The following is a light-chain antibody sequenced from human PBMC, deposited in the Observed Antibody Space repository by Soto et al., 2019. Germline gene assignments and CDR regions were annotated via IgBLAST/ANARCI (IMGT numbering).Light chain of an antibody. CDR3: QQYYSLPLT. V-gene: IGKV4-1*01. J-gene: IGKJ4*01. CDR2: WAS. Sequence: SQAVSLGERATINCKSSQSVLYSSNNKNYLAWYQQKPGQTPKLLIYWASTRESGVPDRFSGSGSGTDFTLTISSLQAEDVAVYYCQQYYSLPLTFGGGTKVEIK. CDR1: QSVLYSSNNKNY.